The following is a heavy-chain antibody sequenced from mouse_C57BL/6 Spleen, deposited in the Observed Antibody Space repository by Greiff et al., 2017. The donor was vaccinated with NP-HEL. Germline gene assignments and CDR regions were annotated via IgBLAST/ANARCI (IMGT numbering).Heavy chain of an antibody. CDR2: IRNKANGYTS. CDR1: GFTFTDYY. J-gene: IGHJ2*01. V-gene: IGHV7-3*01. Sequence: EVKLMESGGGLVQPGGSLSLSCAASGFTFTDYYMSWVRQPPGKALEWLGFIRNKANGYTSEYSASVKGRFTISRDNSPSILYLQMNALRAEDSATYYCARYGGSSYFDYWGQGTTLTVSS. D-gene: IGHD1-1*01. CDR3: ARYGGSSYFDY.